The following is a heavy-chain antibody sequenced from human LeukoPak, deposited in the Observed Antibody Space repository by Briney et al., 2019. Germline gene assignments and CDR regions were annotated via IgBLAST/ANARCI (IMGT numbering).Heavy chain of an antibody. Sequence: GGSLRLSCAASGFTFSSYSMNWVRQARGKGLEWVSSISSSSSYIYYADSVKGRFTISRDNAKNSLYLQMNSLRAEDTAVYYCARDKGDDILTGSPYFDYWGQGTLVTVSS. CDR1: GFTFSSYS. J-gene: IGHJ4*02. CDR3: ARDKGDDILTGSPYFDY. V-gene: IGHV3-21*01. D-gene: IGHD3-9*01. CDR2: ISSSSSYI.